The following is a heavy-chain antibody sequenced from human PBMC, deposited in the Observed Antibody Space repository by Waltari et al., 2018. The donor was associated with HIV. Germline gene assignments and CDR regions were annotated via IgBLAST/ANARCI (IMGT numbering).Heavy chain of an antibody. CDR2: RNPKSGNR. Sequence: QVQLAQSGTEVKKPGASVKVSCTASGYTFTNYDINWVRQAAGQGLEWMGWRNPKSGNRGYAQKFQGRVTMTRNTSTTTAYLELSSLRSEDTAVYYCARGRDYSKYFDYWGQGTLVAVPA. CDR3: ARGRDYSKYFDY. CDR1: GYTFTNYD. J-gene: IGHJ4*02. D-gene: IGHD4-4*01. V-gene: IGHV1-8*01.